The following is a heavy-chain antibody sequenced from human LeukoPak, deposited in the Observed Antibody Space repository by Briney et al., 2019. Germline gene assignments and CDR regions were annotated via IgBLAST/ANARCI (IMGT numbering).Heavy chain of an antibody. D-gene: IGHD6-19*01. Sequence: PGGSLRLSCAASGFTFSSYAMSWVRQAPGKGLEWVSAISGSGGSTYYADSVKGRFTISRDNPKNTLYLQMNSLRAEDTAVYYCAKDPLSAVAGTFDYWGQGTLVTVSS. CDR2: ISGSGGST. CDR1: GFTFSSYA. V-gene: IGHV3-23*01. J-gene: IGHJ4*02. CDR3: AKDPLSAVAGTFDY.